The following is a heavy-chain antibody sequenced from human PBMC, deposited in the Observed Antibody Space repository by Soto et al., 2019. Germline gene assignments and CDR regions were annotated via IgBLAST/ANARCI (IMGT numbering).Heavy chain of an antibody. CDR2: IIPIFGTA. CDR3: ARPGYSPYVSYYFYGMDV. D-gene: IGHD3-16*01. Sequence: QVQLVQSGAEVKKPGSSVKVSCKASGGTFSSYAISWVRQAPGQGLEWMGGIIPIFGTANYAQKCQGRVTITADESTSPANLELSSLGSEDTAVYYCARPGYSPYVSYYFYGMDVWGQVTTVTVSS. V-gene: IGHV1-69*12. CDR1: GGTFSSYA. J-gene: IGHJ6*02.